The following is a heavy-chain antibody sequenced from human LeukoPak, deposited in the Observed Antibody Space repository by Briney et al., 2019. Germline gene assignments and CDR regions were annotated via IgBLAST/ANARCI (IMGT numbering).Heavy chain of an antibody. CDR2: ISPSGGST. D-gene: IGHD4-11*01. V-gene: IGHV3-23*01. CDR1: GFTFRSYA. CDR3: ASKFYSNYLMDV. J-gene: IGHJ6*04. Sequence: GGSLRLSCAASGFTFRSYAMSWVRQAPGKGLEWVSGISPSGGSTYYADSVKGRFTISRDNAKNSLYLQMNSLRAEDTAVYYCASKFYSNYLMDVWGKGTTVTVSS.